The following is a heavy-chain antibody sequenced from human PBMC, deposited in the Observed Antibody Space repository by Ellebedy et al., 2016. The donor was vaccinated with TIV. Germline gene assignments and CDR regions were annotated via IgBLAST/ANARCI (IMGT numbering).Heavy chain of an antibody. V-gene: IGHV4-59*01. CDR3: ARDRRGSYDF. CDR2: TYITGST. J-gene: IGHJ4*02. CDR1: GASMSSFF. D-gene: IGHD3-10*01. Sequence: MPSETLSLTCTVSGASMSSFFWTWIRHPPGKGPEWIGYTYITGSTDYNPSLRSRATISLDTPKNQFSLTLRSLTAADTAVYYCARDRRGSYDFWGQGTLLAVSS.